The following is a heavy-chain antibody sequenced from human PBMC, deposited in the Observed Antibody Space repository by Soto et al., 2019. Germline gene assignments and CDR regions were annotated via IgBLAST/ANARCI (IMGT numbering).Heavy chain of an antibody. V-gene: IGHV3-33*01. CDR3: ARGGLGYYGSGSYLPFDY. J-gene: IGHJ4*02. Sequence: QVQLVESGGGVVQPGRSLRLSCAASGFTFSSYGMHWVRQAPGKGLEWVAVIWYDGSNKYYADSVKGRFTISRDNSKNTLYLQMNSLRAEDTAVYYWARGGLGYYGSGSYLPFDYWGQGTLVTVSS. D-gene: IGHD3-10*01. CDR1: GFTFSSYG. CDR2: IWYDGSNK.